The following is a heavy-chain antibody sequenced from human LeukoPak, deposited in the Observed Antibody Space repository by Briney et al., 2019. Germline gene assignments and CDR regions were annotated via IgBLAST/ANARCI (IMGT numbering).Heavy chain of an antibody. CDR1: GFTFDDYA. V-gene: IGHV3-9*01. CDR3: AKDQGYYGSGFDP. Sequence: GGSLRLSCAASGFTFDDYAMHWVRQAPGKGLEWVSGISWNSGSIAYADSVKGRFTISRDNSKNTLYLQMNSLRAEDTAVYYCAKDQGYYGSGFDPWGQGTLVTVSS. CDR2: ISWNSGSI. J-gene: IGHJ5*02. D-gene: IGHD3-10*01.